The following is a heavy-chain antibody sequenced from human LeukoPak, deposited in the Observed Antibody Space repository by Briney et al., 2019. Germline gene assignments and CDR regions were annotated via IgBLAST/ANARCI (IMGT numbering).Heavy chain of an antibody. J-gene: IGHJ6*03. Sequence: PSETLSLTCAVYGASLHGHYWSWIRQSPGKGLEWVSTISGSDNSTYYADSVKGRFTISRDNSKNTLYLQMNSLRAEDTAVYYCARRPSYYMDVWGKGTTVTVSS. V-gene: IGHV3-23*01. CDR2: ISGSDNST. CDR3: ARRPSYYMDV. CDR1: GASLHGHY.